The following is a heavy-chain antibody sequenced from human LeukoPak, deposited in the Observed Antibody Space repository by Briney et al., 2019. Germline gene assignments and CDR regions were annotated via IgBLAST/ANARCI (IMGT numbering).Heavy chain of an antibody. CDR3: AREDGDAFDI. J-gene: IGHJ3*02. Sequence: GSLRLSCAASGFTFSSYEMDWVRRAPGKGLEWVSYIGSSGGSRYYTDSVKGRFTSSRDNAKNSLYLQMNSLRVEDTAVYYCAREDGDAFDIWGQGAVVSVSS. V-gene: IGHV3-48*03. D-gene: IGHD5-24*01. CDR2: IGSSGGSR. CDR1: GFTFSSYE.